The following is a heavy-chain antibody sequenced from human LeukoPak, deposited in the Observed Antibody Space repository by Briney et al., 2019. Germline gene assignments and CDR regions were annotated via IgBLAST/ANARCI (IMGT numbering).Heavy chain of an antibody. Sequence: VRAPRLSRAASGFTLRSDGMHCGPEAPGKGLEWGAVIWYVGSNKYNTDSAKGLFTISRDNSKNTLYLQMNRLRAEDTAVYYCARGFSSSWYAVGYWGQGTLVTVSS. CDR1: GFTLRSDG. V-gene: IGHV3-33*01. D-gene: IGHD6-13*01. J-gene: IGHJ4*02. CDR2: IWYVGSNK. CDR3: ARGFSSSWYAVGY.